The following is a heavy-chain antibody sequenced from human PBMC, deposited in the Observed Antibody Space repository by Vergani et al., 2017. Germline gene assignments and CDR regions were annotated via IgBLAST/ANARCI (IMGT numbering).Heavy chain of an antibody. J-gene: IGHJ4*02. D-gene: IGHD3-10*02. CDR3: AHYRVFGETDFDY. CDR1: GFSLRTSGMC. Sequence: QVTLRESGPALVKATQTLTLTCTFSGFSLRTSGMCVTWIRQPPGKALEWLALIDWDDDKYYSTSLKTRLTISKDTSKNQVVLTMTNMDPVDTATYYCAHYRVFGETDFDYWGQGTLVTVSS. V-gene: IGHV2-70*01. CDR2: IDWDDDK.